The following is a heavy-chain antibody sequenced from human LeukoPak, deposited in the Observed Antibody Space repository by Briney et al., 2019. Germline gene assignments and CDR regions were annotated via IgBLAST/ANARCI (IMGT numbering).Heavy chain of an antibody. Sequence: PSETPSLTCTVSGGSISSGDYYWSWIRQPPGKGLEWIGYIYYSGSTYYNPSLKSRVTISVDTSKNQFSLKLSSVTAADTAVYYCARGRGGWPFPLALYRYFDLWGRGTLVTVSS. J-gene: IGHJ2*01. V-gene: IGHV4-30-4*01. CDR2: IYYSGST. CDR3: ARGRGGWPFPLALYRYFDL. CDR1: GGSISSGDYY. D-gene: IGHD6-19*01.